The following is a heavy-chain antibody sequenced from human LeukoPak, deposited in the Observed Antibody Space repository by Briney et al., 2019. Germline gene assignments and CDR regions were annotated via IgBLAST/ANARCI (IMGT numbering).Heavy chain of an antibody. CDR1: GSISGYY. Sequence: SETLSLTCTVSGSISGYYRSWIRQPPGKGLEWIGYIYTSGSTNYNPSLESRVTISVDTSKNQFSLDLSSVTAADTAVYYCARQKCTSASCLTKNAFDIWGQGTMVTVSS. J-gene: IGHJ3*02. V-gene: IGHV4-4*09. D-gene: IGHD2-2*01. CDR2: IYTSGST. CDR3: ARQKCTSASCLTKNAFDI.